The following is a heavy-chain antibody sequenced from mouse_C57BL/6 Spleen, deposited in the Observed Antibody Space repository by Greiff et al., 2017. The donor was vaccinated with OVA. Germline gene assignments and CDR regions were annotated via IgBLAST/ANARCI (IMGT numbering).Heavy chain of an antibody. D-gene: IGHD2-2*01. J-gene: IGHJ4*01. CDR1: GYTFTSYW. CDR2: IDPSDSET. V-gene: IGHV1-52*01. Sequence: VQLQQPGAELVRPGSSVKLSCKASGYTFTSYWMHWVKQRPIQGLEWIGNIDPSDSETHYNQKFKDKATLTVDKSSSTAYMQLSSLTSEDSAVYYCARWLTGYYAMDYWGQGTSVTVSS. CDR3: ARWLTGYYAMDY.